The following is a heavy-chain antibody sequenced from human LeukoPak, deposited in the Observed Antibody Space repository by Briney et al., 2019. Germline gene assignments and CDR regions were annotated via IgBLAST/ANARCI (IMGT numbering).Heavy chain of an antibody. CDR3: ARDRVAATYFDS. CDR1: GFTFSSYG. V-gene: IGHV3-33*01. CDR2: IWYDGSNK. D-gene: IGHD1-26*01. J-gene: IGHJ4*02. Sequence: GRSLRLSCAASGFTFSSYGMHWVRQAPGKGLEWVAVIWYDGSNKYYADSVKGRFTISRDNAKNSLYLQMNSLRAEDMAVYYCARDRVAATYFDSWGQGTLVTVSS.